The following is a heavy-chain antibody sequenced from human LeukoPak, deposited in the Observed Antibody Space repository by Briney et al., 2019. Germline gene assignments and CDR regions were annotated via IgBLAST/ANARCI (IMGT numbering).Heavy chain of an antibody. D-gene: IGHD4-17*01. J-gene: IGHJ1*01. V-gene: IGHV3-23*01. CDR3: AKENYGDSTGGRFQH. Sequence: GGTLRLSCAASGFTFSNYGMNWVRQAPGKGLEWVSGIGPSGTNTYYADSVKGRFTISRVNSKNTLYLQMNSLRAEDTAVYYCAKENYGDSTGGRFQHWGQGTLVTVSS. CDR2: IGPSGTNT. CDR1: GFTFSNYG.